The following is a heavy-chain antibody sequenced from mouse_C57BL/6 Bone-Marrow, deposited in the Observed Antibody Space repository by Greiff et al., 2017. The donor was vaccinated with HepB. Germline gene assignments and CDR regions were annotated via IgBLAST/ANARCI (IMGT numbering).Heavy chain of an antibody. CDR3: ARRLFDYGSSHWYFDV. CDR1: GYAFSSSW. D-gene: IGHD1-1*01. CDR2: IYPGDGDT. J-gene: IGHJ1*03. Sequence: VKLQESGPELVKPGASVKISCKASGYAFSSSWMNWVKQRPGKGLEWIGRIYPGDGDTNYNGKFKGKATLTADTSSSTAYMQLSSLTSEDSAVYFCARRLFDYGSSHWYFDVWGTGTTVTVSS. V-gene: IGHV1-82*01.